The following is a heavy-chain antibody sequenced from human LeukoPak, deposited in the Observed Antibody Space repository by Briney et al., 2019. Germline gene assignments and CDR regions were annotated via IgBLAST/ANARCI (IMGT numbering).Heavy chain of an antibody. CDR2: IYHSGST. J-gene: IGHJ5*02. D-gene: IGHD3-9*01. CDR3: ARGLGFYDILTGYFQVNWFDP. Sequence: SETLSLTCAVSGGSISSGGYSWSWIRQPPGKGLEWIGYIYHSGSTYYNPSLKSRVTISVDRSKNQFSLKLSSVTAADTAVYYCARGLGFYDILTGYFQVNWFDPWGQGTPVTVSS. V-gene: IGHV4-30-2*01. CDR1: GGSISSGGYS.